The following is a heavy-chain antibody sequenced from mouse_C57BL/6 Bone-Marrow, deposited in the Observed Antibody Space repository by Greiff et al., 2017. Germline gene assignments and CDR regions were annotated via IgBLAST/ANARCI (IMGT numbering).Heavy chain of an antibody. D-gene: IGHD2-4*01. CDR1: GYSITSGYD. Sequence: EVQLQESGPGMVKPSQSLSLTCTVTGYSITSGYDWHWIRHFPGNKLEWMGYISYSGSTNYNPSLKSRISITHDTSKNHFFLKLNSVTTEDTATYYCARGLYYDYDRGYAMDYWGQGTSVTVSS. CDR3: ARGLYYDYDRGYAMDY. CDR2: ISYSGST. J-gene: IGHJ4*01. V-gene: IGHV3-1*01.